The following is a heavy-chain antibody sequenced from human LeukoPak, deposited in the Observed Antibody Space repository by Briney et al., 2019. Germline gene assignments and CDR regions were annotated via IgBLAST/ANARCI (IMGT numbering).Heavy chain of an antibody. CDR1: GFTFSSYW. CDR3: ARGQIVVVPAAIGVTVTTPFYYYMDV. CDR2: IKQDGSEK. J-gene: IGHJ6*03. V-gene: IGHV3-7*01. D-gene: IGHD2-2*01. Sequence: GGSPRLSCAASGFTFSSYWMSWVRQAPGKGLEWVANIKQDGSEKYYVDSVKGRFTISRDNAKNSLYLQMNSLRAEDTAVYYCARGQIVVVPAAIGVTVTTPFYYYMDVWGKGTTVTVSS.